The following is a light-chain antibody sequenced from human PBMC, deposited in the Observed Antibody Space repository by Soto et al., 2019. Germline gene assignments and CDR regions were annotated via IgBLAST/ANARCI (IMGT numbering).Light chain of an antibody. Sequence: DIQMTQSPSILSASVGDRVTITCRASQSISSWLAWYQQRPGKAPNLLIHTASTLKSGVPSRFSANGSGTEFTLTISSLQPDDFAVYYCQHYDFISGLTFGGGTRVEI. CDR2: TAS. J-gene: IGKJ4*01. CDR3: QHYDFISGLT. V-gene: IGKV1-5*03. CDR1: QSISSW.